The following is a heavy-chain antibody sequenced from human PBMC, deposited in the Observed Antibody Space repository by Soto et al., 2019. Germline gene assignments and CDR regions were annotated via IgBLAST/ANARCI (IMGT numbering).Heavy chain of an antibody. V-gene: IGHV1-18*01. D-gene: IGHD1-26*01. CDR2: ISAYNGNT. Sequence: VASVKVSCKASGYTFTSYGISWVRQAPGQGLEWMGWISAYNGNTNYAQKLQGRVTMTTDTSTSTAYMELRSLRSDDTAVYYCAREALLRLYYYYGMDVWGQGTTVTVSS. CDR3: AREALLRLYYYYGMDV. CDR1: GYTFTSYG. J-gene: IGHJ6*02.